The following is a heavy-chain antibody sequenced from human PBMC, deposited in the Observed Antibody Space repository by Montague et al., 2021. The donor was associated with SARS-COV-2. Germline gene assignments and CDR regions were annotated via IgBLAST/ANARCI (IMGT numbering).Heavy chain of an antibody. V-gene: IGHV3-74*01. CDR2: TSSVDSST. J-gene: IGHJ4*02. CDR3: ELHPYGDYEDY. CDR1: GFTFSNYW. D-gene: IGHD4-17*01. Sequence: LRLSCAASGFTFSNYWMHWVRQAPGKGLVWVSRTSSVDSSTIYADSVKGRFTVSRDNAKNTLYLQLSSLRAEDTAVYYCELHPYGDYEDYRGQGTLVTVSS.